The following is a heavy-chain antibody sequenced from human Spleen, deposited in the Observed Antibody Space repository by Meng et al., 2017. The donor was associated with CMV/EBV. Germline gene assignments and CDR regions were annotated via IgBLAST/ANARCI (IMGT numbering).Heavy chain of an antibody. CDR1: GFTFSSYG. J-gene: IGHJ6*02. D-gene: IGHD6-19*01. V-gene: IGHV3-33*06. CDR2: VYYDGSNQ. Sequence: GESLKISCAASGFTFSSYGMHWVRQAPGKGLEWVALVYYDGSNQYYSDSVRGRFNISRDNSKNTLFLQMNSLRGEDTGVYYGAKDRVARWLAAEVDYYGMDAWGQGTTVTVSS. CDR3: AKDRVARWLAAEVDYYGMDA.